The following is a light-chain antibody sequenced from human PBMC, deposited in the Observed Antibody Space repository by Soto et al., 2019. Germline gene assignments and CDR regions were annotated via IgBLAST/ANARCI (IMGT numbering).Light chain of an antibody. J-gene: IGLJ1*01. Sequence: QSALTQPRSVSGSPGQSVTISCTGTSSDVGGYNYVSWYQQHPGKAPNLMIYDVTQRPSGVPDRFSGSKSGNTASLTISGLQAEDEADYYCCSYAGSYTYVFGTGTKLTVL. CDR2: DVT. CDR1: SSDVGGYNY. CDR3: CSYAGSYTYV. V-gene: IGLV2-11*01.